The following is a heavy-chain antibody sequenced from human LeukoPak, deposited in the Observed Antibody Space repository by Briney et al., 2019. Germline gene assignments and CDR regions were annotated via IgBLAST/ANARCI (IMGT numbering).Heavy chain of an antibody. Sequence: SETLSLTCAVYGGSFSGYYWSWIRHPPGKGLEWIGEINHSGSTNYNPSLKSRVTISVDTSKNQFSLKLSSVTAADTAVYYCARGKGRRVVAFDYWGQGTLVTVSS. D-gene: IGHD3-22*01. CDR1: GGSFSGYY. CDR3: ARGKGRRVVAFDY. V-gene: IGHV4-34*01. CDR2: INHSGST. J-gene: IGHJ4*02.